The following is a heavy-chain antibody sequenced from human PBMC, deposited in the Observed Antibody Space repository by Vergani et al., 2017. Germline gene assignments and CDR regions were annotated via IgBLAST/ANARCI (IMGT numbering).Heavy chain of an antibody. V-gene: IGHV4-59*01. J-gene: IGHJ6*03. Sequence: QVQLQESGPGLVKPSETLSLTCTVSGGSISSYYWSWIRQPPGKGLEWIGYIYYSGSTNYNPSLKSLVTISVDTSKNQFSLKLSSVTAADTAVYYCARAGDFWSGYTYYYYYYYMDVWGKGTTVTVSS. CDR1: GGSISSYY. D-gene: IGHD3-3*01. CDR3: ARAGDFWSGYTYYYYYYYMDV. CDR2: IYYSGST.